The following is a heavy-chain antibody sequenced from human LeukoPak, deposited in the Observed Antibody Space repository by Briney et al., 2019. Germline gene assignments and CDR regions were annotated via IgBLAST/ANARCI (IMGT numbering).Heavy chain of an antibody. V-gene: IGHV3-7*05. D-gene: IGHD2-8*01. J-gene: IGHJ4*02. CDR2: IKNDGGAT. CDR1: GFTIGNYW. CDR3: NGPTY. Sequence: GGSLRLSCVASGFTIGNYWMNWVRQAPGKGLEWVANIKNDGGATYYLDSVKGRFTISRDNAKSSLYLQMDSLRAEDTAVYYCNGPTYWGQGTLVTVSS.